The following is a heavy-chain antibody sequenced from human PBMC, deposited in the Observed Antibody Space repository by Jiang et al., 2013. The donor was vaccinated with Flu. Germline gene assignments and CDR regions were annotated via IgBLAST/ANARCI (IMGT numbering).Heavy chain of an antibody. D-gene: IGHD3-3*01. CDR1: GYSFTTYW. CDR3: ARPIYDFWSGPEYYYGMDV. V-gene: IGHV5-51*01. Sequence: GAEVKKPGESLKISCKASGYSFTTYWIGWVRQMPGKGLEWKGIIYPGDSDIRYSPSFLGQVAISADKSISTAYLQWSSLKASDTAMYYCARPIYDFWSGPEYYYGMDVWGQGTTVTVSS. J-gene: IGHJ6*02. CDR2: IYPGDSDI.